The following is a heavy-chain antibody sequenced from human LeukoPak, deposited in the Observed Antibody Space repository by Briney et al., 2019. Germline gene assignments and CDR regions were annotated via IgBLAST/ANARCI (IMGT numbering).Heavy chain of an antibody. V-gene: IGHV3-30-3*01. D-gene: IGHD6-6*01. J-gene: IGHJ4*02. CDR2: ISYDGSNK. CDR3: ARDRSIAAHPFDY. Sequence: GRSLRLSCAASGFTFSSYAMHWVRQAPGKGLEWVAVISYDGSNKYYADSVKGRFTISRDNSKNTLYLQMNSLRAEDTAVYYCARDRSIAAHPFDYWGQGTLVTVSS. CDR1: GFTFSSYA.